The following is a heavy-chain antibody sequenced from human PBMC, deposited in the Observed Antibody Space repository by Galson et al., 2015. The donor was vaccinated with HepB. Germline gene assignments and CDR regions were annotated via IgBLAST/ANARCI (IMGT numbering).Heavy chain of an antibody. V-gene: IGHV3-74*01. Sequence: SLRLSCAASGFTFSTYWMHWVRQAPGKGLVWVSRINSDGSSTTYADSVKGRFTISRDNAKNTLYLQMNSLRAEDTAVYYCARARIAVAGFDYRGQGTLVTGSS. CDR3: ARARIAVAGFDY. J-gene: IGHJ4*02. CDR1: GFTFSTYW. D-gene: IGHD6-19*01. CDR2: INSDGSST.